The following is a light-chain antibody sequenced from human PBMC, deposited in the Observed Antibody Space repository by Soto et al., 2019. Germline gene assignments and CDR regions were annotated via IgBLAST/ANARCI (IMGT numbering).Light chain of an antibody. V-gene: IGLV2-14*01. CDR2: DVS. CDR3: NSYTTSNTRQIV. CDR1: SSDVGGYKY. J-gene: IGLJ1*01. Sequence: QSVLTQPASVSGPPGQSITISCTGTSSDVGGYKYVSWYQQHPGKAPKFMIYDVSNRPSGVSTRFSGSKSGNTASLTISGLQAEDEADYYCNSYTTSNTRQIVFGTGTKLTVL.